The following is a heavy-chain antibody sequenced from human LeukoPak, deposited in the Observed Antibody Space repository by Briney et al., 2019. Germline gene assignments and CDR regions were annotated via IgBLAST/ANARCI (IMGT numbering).Heavy chain of an antibody. J-gene: IGHJ6*04. CDR1: GFTFSSYA. D-gene: IGHD2-2*01. Sequence: GGSLRLSCAASGFTFSSYAMSWVRQAPGKGLEWVSAISGSGGSTYYADSVKGRFTISRDNSKNTLYLQMNSLRAEDTAVYYCAKMGDCSSTSCPPLPYYYYGTDVWGKGTTVTVSS. CDR2: ISGSGGST. CDR3: AKMGDCSSTSCPPLPYYYYGTDV. V-gene: IGHV3-23*01.